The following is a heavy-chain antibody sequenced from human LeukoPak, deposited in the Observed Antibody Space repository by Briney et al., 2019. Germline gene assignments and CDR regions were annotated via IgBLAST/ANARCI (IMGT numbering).Heavy chain of an antibody. V-gene: IGHV4-4*07. CDR3: ARGLLSYGDYVDYYFYMDV. Sequence: SETLSLTCTVSGDSKSGFYWSWIRQPAGKGLQWIGRISTSGSTNYNPSLKSRVTMSVDRSTNEFSLTVRSVTAADTALYYCARGLLSYGDYVDYYFYMDVWGKGTTVTVSS. CDR1: GDSKSGFY. D-gene: IGHD4-17*01. CDR2: ISTSGST. J-gene: IGHJ6*03.